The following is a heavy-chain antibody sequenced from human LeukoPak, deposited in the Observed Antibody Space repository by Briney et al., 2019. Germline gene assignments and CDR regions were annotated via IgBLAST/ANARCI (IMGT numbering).Heavy chain of an antibody. CDR2: IHTSGIT. J-gene: IGHJ4*02. V-gene: IGHV4-4*07. Sequence: SETLSLTCTVSCASINNYYWTWIRQPAGKGLEWIGRIHTSGITNYNPSLKSRVTISLDKSKNQFSLNLSSVTAADTAVYYCARDPNRVTVTGDYYFDYWGRGTLVTVSS. CDR3: ARDPNRVTVTGDYYFDY. D-gene: IGHD7-27*01. CDR1: CASINNYY.